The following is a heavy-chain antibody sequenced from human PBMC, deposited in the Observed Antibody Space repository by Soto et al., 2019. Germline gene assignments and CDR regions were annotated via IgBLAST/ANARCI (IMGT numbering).Heavy chain of an antibody. CDR3: AKARADYYDSSGYYPFAF. J-gene: IGHJ4*02. CDR1: GFTVSSYA. Sequence: EVQLLESGGGLVQPGGSLRLSCAASGFTVSSYAMSWVPQAPGKGLEWVSAISGSGGSTYYADSVKGRFTISRDNSKNTLCLQMDSLRAEDTAVYYWAKARADYYDSSGYYPFAFWGQGTLVTVSS. V-gene: IGHV3-23*01. D-gene: IGHD3-22*01. CDR2: ISGSGGST.